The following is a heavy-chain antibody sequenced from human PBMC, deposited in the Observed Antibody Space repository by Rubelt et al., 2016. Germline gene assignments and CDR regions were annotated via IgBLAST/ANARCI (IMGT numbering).Heavy chain of an antibody. D-gene: IGHD3-10*01. CDR2: IIHSGST. Sequence: QVQLQQWGAGLLKPSETLSLTCAVYGGSFSGYYWSWVRQPPGKGLEWIGAIIHSGSTNYNPSLKSRVTISVDTSKNQFSRKLSSLTAADTAVYYCASIPKTSGGPDTFDIWGQGTMVTVSS. V-gene: IGHV4-34*02. CDR3: ASIPKTSGGPDTFDI. J-gene: IGHJ3*02. CDR1: GGSFSGYY.